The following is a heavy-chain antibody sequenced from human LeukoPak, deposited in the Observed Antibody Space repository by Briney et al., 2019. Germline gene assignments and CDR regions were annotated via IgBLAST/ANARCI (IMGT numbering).Heavy chain of an antibody. V-gene: IGHV3-30*18. Sequence: PGGSLRPSCAASGFTFSSYGMHWVRQAPGKGLEWLTVISHDGNNKYYADSVKGRFTISRDNSKNTLYLQMNSLRAEDTAVYYCAKDNSNYYDNTGYWGQGTLVTVSS. CDR1: GFTFSSYG. CDR3: AKDNSNYYDNTGY. J-gene: IGHJ4*02. D-gene: IGHD3-22*01. CDR2: ISHDGNNK.